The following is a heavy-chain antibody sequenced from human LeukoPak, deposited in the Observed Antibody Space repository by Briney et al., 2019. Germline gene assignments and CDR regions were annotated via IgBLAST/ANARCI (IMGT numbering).Heavy chain of an antibody. CDR1: GFTFSSYG. Sequence: GGSLRLSCAASGFTFSSYGMHWVRQAPGKGLEWVSAITASGGNTSYADSVKGRFTISRDNSKNTLYLQVNSLRAEDTAVYYCARGNGYSYGRYYFDYWGEGTLVTVSP. CDR2: ITASGGNT. CDR3: ARGNGYSYGRYYFDY. D-gene: IGHD5-18*01. J-gene: IGHJ4*02. V-gene: IGHV3-23*01.